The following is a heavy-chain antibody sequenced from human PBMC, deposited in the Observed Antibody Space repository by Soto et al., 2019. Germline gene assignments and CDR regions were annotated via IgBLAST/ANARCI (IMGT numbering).Heavy chain of an antibody. V-gene: IGHV1-18*01. CDR1: GYTFTSYG. CDR2: ITYNGDT. D-gene: IGHD2-21*01. J-gene: IGHJ4*02. CDR3: ARVVITNYGVLDY. Sequence: QVQLVQSGAEVKKPGASVKVSCKASGYTFTSYGISWVRQAPGQGLEWMGWITYNGDTNYPQKLQGRVTMTTDTSTSTDYMELRSLRSDDTAVYYCARVVITNYGVLDYWGQGTLVTVSS.